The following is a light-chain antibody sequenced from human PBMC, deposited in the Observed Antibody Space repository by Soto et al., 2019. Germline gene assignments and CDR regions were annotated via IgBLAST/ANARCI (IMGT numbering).Light chain of an antibody. CDR3: QQRSSWPPR. J-gene: IGKJ5*01. Sequence: EIVLSQSPATLSLSPGERATLSCRARRSVGTYLVWYHQKRGQAPRLLILGASNRATGIPARFSGSGSGTDFTLAISSLEPEDFAVYYCQQRSSWPPRFGQGTRLEIK. CDR1: RSVGTY. V-gene: IGKV3-11*01. CDR2: GAS.